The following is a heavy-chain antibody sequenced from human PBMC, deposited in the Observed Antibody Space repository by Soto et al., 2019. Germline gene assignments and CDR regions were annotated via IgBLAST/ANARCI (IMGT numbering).Heavy chain of an antibody. D-gene: IGHD3-3*01. Sequence: LXLXCTVSGGSISSXAYYWIGIRQPPGKGLELIVYIYYSGSTYYKPSLKSRVTISVETSKNKFSLKLSSVTAAETAVYYCARGGNDFWSGYLPMDYWGQGTLGTVSS. CDR2: IYYSGST. CDR1: GGSISSXAYY. J-gene: IGHJ4*02. CDR3: ARGGNDFWSGYLPMDY. V-gene: IGHV4-30-4*01.